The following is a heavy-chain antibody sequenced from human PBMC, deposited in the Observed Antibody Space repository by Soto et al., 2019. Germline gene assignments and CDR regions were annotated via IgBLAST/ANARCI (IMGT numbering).Heavy chain of an antibody. J-gene: IGHJ6*02. Sequence: QVQLVQSGAEVKKPGSSVKVSCKASGGTFNNNAISWVRQAPGQGLEWMGGIIPILGTAYYAQKLRGRVTITADESTSTAYMDPSSLRSDATGVYYCARPYDSSDYNRGGMDVWGQGTTVTVSS. V-gene: IGHV1-69*01. CDR2: IIPILGTA. CDR3: ARPYDSSDYNRGGMDV. D-gene: IGHD3-22*01. CDR1: GGTFNNNA.